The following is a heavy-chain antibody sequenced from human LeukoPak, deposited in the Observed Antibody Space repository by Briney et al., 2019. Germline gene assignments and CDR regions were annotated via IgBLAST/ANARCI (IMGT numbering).Heavy chain of an antibody. J-gene: IGHJ5*02. CDR1: GGSISSGGYY. Sequence: SETLPLTCTVSGGSISSGGYYWSWIRQHPGKGLEWIGYIYYSGSTYYNPSLKSRVTISVDTSKNQFSLKLRFVTAADTAVYYCAREFRDLRIEAAAGPFDPWGQGTLVTVSS. CDR2: IYYSGST. CDR3: AREFRDLRIEAAAGPFDP. V-gene: IGHV4-31*03. D-gene: IGHD6-13*01.